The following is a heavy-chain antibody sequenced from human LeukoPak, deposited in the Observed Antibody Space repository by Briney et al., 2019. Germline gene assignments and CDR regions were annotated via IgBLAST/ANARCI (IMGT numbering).Heavy chain of an antibody. D-gene: IGHD2-2*01. CDR1: GYTFTGYY. CDR3: ARVVSAPAAKTSYYFDY. V-gene: IGHV1-2*02. Sequence: GASVKVSCKASGYTFTGYYLHWVRQAPGQGLEWMGWINPNSGGTNYAQKFQGRVTMTRDTSISTAYMELSRLRSDDTAVYYCARVVSAPAAKTSYYFDYWGQGTLVTVSS. CDR2: INPNSGGT. J-gene: IGHJ4*02.